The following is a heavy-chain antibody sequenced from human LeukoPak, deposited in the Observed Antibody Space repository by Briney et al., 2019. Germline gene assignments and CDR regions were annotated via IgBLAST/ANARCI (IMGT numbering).Heavy chain of an antibody. CDR1: GGTFSSYA. D-gene: IGHD6-19*01. Sequence: SVKVSCKASGGTFSSYAISWERQAPGQGLEWMGGIIPIFGTANYAQKFQGRVTITADESTSTAYMELSSLRSEDTAVYYCARPPEYSSGWYPLDYWGQGTLVTVSS. J-gene: IGHJ4*02. V-gene: IGHV1-69*01. CDR2: IIPIFGTA. CDR3: ARPPEYSSGWYPLDY.